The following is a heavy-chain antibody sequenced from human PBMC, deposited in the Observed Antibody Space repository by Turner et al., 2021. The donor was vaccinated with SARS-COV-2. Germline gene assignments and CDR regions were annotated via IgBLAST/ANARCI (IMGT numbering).Heavy chain of an antibody. J-gene: IGHJ5*02. CDR2: ISYSSGTI. CDR3: ARVGGGSVLSPKNWFDP. D-gene: IGHD3-10*01. CDR1: GFSFSAYS. Sequence: EVQLLESEVGLVQLGGSLSLSCAACGFSFSAYSMNWVRQAAGTGLEWISYISYSSGTIYYADSVKGRFAVSRDNAENSLYLQMNSLRDEDTAVYFCARVGGGSVLSPKNWFDPWGQGTLVTVSS. V-gene: IGHV3-48*02.